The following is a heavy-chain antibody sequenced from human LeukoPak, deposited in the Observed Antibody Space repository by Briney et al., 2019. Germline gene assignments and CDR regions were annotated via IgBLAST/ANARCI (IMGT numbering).Heavy chain of an antibody. CDR1: GDSISNYY. J-gene: IGHJ4*02. CDR2: ISYTGTT. D-gene: IGHD3-3*01. CDR3: ARDTSGYYGRYEH. Sequence: SETLSLTCNVSGDSISNYYWSWIRQPPGKALEWIGYISYTGTTNYNPSLQSRVTISVDTSKNQLSLKLTSMTAADTAVYYCARDTSGYYGRYEHWGQGTLVTVSS. V-gene: IGHV4-59*01.